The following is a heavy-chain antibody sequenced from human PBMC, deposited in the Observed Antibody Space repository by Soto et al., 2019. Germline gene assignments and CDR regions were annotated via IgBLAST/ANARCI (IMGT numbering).Heavy chain of an antibody. D-gene: IGHD6-13*01. CDR3: ARVTLSSTWSNNWFDP. CDR1: DVSISSSSYY. V-gene: IGHV4-39*01. CDR2: IYYSWRT. Sequence: QLQLQDSGPGLVKPSETLSLTCTVSDVSISSSSYYWGWIRQPPGKGLEWIGSIYYSWRTYYTPYLKRRVTISVEASKNQFSLKLSSVTAADTAVYYCARVTLSSTWSNNWFDPWGQGTLVTGSS. J-gene: IGHJ5*02.